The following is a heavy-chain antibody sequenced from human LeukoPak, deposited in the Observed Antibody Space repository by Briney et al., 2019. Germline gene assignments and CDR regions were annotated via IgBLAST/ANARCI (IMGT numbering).Heavy chain of an antibody. CDR2: IYHSGST. Sequence: SQTLSLTCAVSGGSISSGGYSWSWIRQPPGKGLEWIGYIYHSGSTYYNPSLKSRVTISVDRSKNQFSLKLSSVTAADTAVYYCARDGWWELPDYWGQGTLVTVSS. J-gene: IGHJ4*02. D-gene: IGHD1-26*01. CDR1: GGSISSGGYS. CDR3: ARDGWWELPDY. V-gene: IGHV4-30-2*01.